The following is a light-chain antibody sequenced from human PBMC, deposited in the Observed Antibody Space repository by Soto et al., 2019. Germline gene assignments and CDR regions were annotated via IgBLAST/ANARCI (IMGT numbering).Light chain of an antibody. Sequence: IGLTQSPGTLSLSTGERATLSCRASQSVSSSYLAWYQQKPGHAPKLLIYGASSRATGIPARFSGSGSGTDFTLTISSLESEDFAAYYCQQYGSSPYTFGQGTKLEIK. CDR2: GAS. V-gene: IGKV3-20*01. J-gene: IGKJ2*01. CDR1: QSVSSSY. CDR3: QQYGSSPYT.